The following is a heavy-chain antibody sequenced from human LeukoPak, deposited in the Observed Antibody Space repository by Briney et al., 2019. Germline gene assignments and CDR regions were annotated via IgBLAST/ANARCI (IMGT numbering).Heavy chain of an antibody. CDR1: GLTFSRDW. CDR2: INSDGTST. J-gene: IGHJ1*01. D-gene: IGHD3-22*01. Sequence: PGGSLRLSCAASGLTFSRDWMHWVRQAPGKGLVWVSRINSDGTSTIYADSVKGRFTISRDNAKNTLYLQMNSLRAEDTAVYYCARDYYDSSGYQYLQHWGQGTLVTVSS. CDR3: ARDYYDSSGYQYLQH. V-gene: IGHV3-74*01.